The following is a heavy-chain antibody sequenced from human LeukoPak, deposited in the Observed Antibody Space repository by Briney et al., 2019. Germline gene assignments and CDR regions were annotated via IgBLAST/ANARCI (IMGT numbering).Heavy chain of an antibody. D-gene: IGHD5/OR15-5a*01. J-gene: IGHJ4*02. CDR1: GFTFSSYA. V-gene: IGHV3-23*01. CDR2: ISGSGGST. Sequence: GGSLRLSCAASGFTFSSYAMSWVRQAPGKGLEWVSAISGSGGSTYYADSVKGRFTISRDNSKNTLYLQMNSLRAGDTAVYYCAKDPLQVYYFDYWGQGTLVTVSS. CDR3: AKDPLQVYYFDY.